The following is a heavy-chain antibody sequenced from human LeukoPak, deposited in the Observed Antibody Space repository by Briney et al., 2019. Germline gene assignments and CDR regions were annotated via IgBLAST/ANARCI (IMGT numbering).Heavy chain of an antibody. J-gene: IGHJ6*03. V-gene: IGHV4-59*01. D-gene: IGHD2-15*01. CDR3: ARQISYYYYYMDV. CDR1: GGSIDSYY. CDR2: IYYSGSA. Sequence: SETLSLTCTVSGGSIDSYYWSWIRQPPGRGLEWIGYIYYSGSANYNPSLKSRVTISLDTPKNHFSLKLSSVTAADTAVYYCARQISYYYYYMDVWGKGTTVTVSS.